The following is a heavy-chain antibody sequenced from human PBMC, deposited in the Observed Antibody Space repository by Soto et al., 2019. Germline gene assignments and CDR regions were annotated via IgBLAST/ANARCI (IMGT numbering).Heavy chain of an antibody. CDR2: INWDDDK. J-gene: IGHJ6*03. CDR1: GFSLSTSGMC. CDR3: ARIRNDFWSADYYYYYMDV. Sequence: SGPTLVNPTQTLTLTCTFSGFSLSTSGMCVSWIRQPPGKALEWLARINWDDDKYYSTSLKTRLTISKDTSKNQVVLTMINMDPVDTATYYCARIRNDFWSADYYYYYMDVWGKGTTVTVSS. V-gene: IGHV2-70*11. D-gene: IGHD3-3*01.